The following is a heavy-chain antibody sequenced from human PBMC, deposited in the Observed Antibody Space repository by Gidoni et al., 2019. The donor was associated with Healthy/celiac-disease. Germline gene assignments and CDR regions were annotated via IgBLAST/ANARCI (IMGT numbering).Heavy chain of an antibody. CDR2: ISGSGGST. Sequence: EVQLFESGGGLVQSGGSLRLSCAASGFTLSRYAMSWVRQAPGKGLEWVSAISGSGGSTYYADSVKGRFTISRDNSKNTLYLQMNSLRAEDTAVYYCAKEGDVTIFGVVMPSFDYWGQGTLVTVSS. CDR1: GFTLSRYA. J-gene: IGHJ4*02. CDR3: AKEGDVTIFGVVMPSFDY. D-gene: IGHD3-3*01. V-gene: IGHV3-23*01.